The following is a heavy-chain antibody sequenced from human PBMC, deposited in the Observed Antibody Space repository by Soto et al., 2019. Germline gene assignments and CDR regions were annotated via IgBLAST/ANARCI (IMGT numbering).Heavy chain of an antibody. Sequence: PSETLSLTCIVSGGSISSYYWVWIRQPAGKGLEWIGRIYTSGSTNYNPSLKSRVTISIDTSKNQFSLKVGSVTAADTAVYYCASSSLYDMDVWGQGTTVTVSS. CDR3: ASSSLYDMDV. CDR2: IYTSGST. CDR1: GGSISSYY. V-gene: IGHV4-4*07. J-gene: IGHJ6*02.